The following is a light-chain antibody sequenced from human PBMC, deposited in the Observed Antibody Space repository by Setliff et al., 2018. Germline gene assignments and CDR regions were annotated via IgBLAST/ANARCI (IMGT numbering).Light chain of an antibody. CDR1: SSNIGTKT. CDR3: AAWDDILKAVV. J-gene: IGLJ3*02. Sequence: KRVTISCSGSSSNIGTKTVNWYQQLPGVAPKLLIHRDSQRPSGVPDRFSGSKSGTSASLAISGLLSEDEADYYCAAWDDILKAVVFGGGTK. V-gene: IGLV1-44*01. CDR2: RDS.